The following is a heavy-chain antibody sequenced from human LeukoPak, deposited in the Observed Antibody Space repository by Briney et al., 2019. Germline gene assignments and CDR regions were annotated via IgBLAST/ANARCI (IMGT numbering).Heavy chain of an antibody. D-gene: IGHD3-10*01. V-gene: IGHV3-23*01. CDR3: ASRSGGYRHFDD. Sequence: GGSLRLSCAASGFTFSDYAMSWVRQAPGKELEWVSAISTSGGTTDYADSVKGRFTISRDNSRNTLYLQMNSLRAEDTAVYYCASRSGGYRHFDDWGQGALVSVCS. CDR2: ISTSGGTT. J-gene: IGHJ4*02. CDR1: GFTFSDYA.